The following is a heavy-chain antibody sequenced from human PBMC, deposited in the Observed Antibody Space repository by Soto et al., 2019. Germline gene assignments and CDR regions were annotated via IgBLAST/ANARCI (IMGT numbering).Heavy chain of an antibody. D-gene: IGHD2-15*01. CDR3: ARDGDCSGGSCWVDMDV. V-gene: IGHV3-33*01. CDR2: IWYDGSNK. Sequence: QVQLVESGGGVVQPGRSLRLSCAASGFTFSSYGMHWVRQAPGKGLEWVAVIWYDGSNKYYADSVKGRFTISRDNSKNTLYLQMNSLRAEDTAVYYCARDGDCSGGSCWVDMDVWGQGTTVTVSS. CDR1: GFTFSSYG. J-gene: IGHJ6*02.